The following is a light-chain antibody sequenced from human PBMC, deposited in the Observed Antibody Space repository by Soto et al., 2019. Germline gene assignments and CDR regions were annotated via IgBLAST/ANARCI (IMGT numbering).Light chain of an antibody. Sequence: DIQMTQSPSSLSASVGDRVTITFRASQSISSYLNWYQQKPGKAPKLLIYDASSLESGVPSRFSGSGSGTEFTLTISSLQPEDFATYYCQQSYSTPPTFGGGTKVDNK. CDR1: QSISSY. CDR3: QQSYSTPPT. J-gene: IGKJ4*01. CDR2: DAS. V-gene: IGKV1-39*01.